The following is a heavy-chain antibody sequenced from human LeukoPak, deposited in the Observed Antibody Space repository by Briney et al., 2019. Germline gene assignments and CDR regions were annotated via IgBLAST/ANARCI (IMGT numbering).Heavy chain of an antibody. Sequence: ASVKVSXKASGYTFTGYYMHWVRQAPGQGLEWMGRINPNSGGTNYAQKFQGRVTMTRDTSISTAYMELSRLRSDDTAVYYCARDCSGGSCSSTGDCWGQGTLVTVSS. J-gene: IGHJ4*02. V-gene: IGHV1-2*06. CDR2: INPNSGGT. CDR1: GYTFTGYY. CDR3: ARDCSGGSCSSTGDC. D-gene: IGHD2-15*01.